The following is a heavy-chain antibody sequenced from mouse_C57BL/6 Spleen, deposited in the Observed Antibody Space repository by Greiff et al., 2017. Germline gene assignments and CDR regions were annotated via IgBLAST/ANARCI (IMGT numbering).Heavy chain of an antibody. CDR1: GFNIKNTY. V-gene: IGHV14-3*01. D-gene: IGHD1-1*01. Sequence: EVQVVESVAELVRPGASVKLSCTASGFNIKNTYMHWVQQRPEQGLEWIGRIDPANGNPKYAPKFQGKATITADTVSNTAYLQLSSLTSEDTAIYYCARPQFITTVVADDWGKGTTLTV. CDR2: IDPANGNP. J-gene: IGHJ2*01. CDR3: ARPQFITTVVADD.